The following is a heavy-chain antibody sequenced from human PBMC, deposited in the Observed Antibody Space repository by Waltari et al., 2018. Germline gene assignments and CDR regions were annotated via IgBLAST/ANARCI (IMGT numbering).Heavy chain of an antibody. V-gene: IGHV2-5*02. CDR2: LYWDNDK. Sequence: QITLKETGPTLVQPTQTLALTCTFSGFSLTTSGVAVGWIRQPPGKALEWLVNLYWDNDKRYNPAMKRRINNIKDTSKNQVILIMTNTDPVDTGTYFCAHRLIGSNTWDYGAFDIWGQGTVVTVSS. J-gene: IGHJ3*02. D-gene: IGHD3-10*01. CDR1: GFSLTTSGVA. CDR3: AHRLIGSNTWDYGAFDI.